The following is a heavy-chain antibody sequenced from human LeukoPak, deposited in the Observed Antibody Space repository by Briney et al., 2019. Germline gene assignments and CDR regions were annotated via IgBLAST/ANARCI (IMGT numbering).Heavy chain of an antibody. D-gene: IGHD3-3*01. CDR2: ISSSGSTI. CDR3: ARDPGSITIFGVVIIPGAPDY. CDR1: GFTFSDYY. J-gene: IGHJ4*02. Sequence: PGGSLRLPCAASGFTFSDYYMSWIRQAPGKGLGWLSYISSSGSTIYYVDSVKGRFTISRDNAKNSLYLQMNSLRAEDTAVYYCARDPGSITIFGVVIIPGAPDYWGQGTLVTVSS. V-gene: IGHV3-11*04.